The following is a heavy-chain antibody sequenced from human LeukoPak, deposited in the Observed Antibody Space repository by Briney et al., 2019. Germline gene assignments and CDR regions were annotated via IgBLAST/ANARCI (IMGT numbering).Heavy chain of an antibody. CDR1: GGSISSSSYY. Sequence: SETLSLTCTVSGGSISSSSYYWGWIRQPPGKGLEWIGSIYYSGSTYYNPSLKSRVTISVDTSKNQFSLKLSPVTAADTAVYYCAGTSWRGFDPWGQGTLVTVSS. CDR2: IYYSGST. V-gene: IGHV4-39*01. J-gene: IGHJ5*02. CDR3: AGTSWRGFDP.